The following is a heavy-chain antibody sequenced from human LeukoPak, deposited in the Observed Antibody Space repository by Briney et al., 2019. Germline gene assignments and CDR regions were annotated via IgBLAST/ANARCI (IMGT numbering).Heavy chain of an antibody. D-gene: IGHD3-22*01. CDR1: RFTFSNYP. J-gene: IGHJ4*02. Sequence: PGGSLRLSCAASRFTFSNYPMHWVRQAPGKGLDWVAVVSSDGSNKYYADSVKGRFTVSRDNSKNTLYLQMNGLRPEDSAVYYCARELIGEAFDYWGQGTLVTVSS. CDR2: VSSDGSNK. V-gene: IGHV3-30*04. CDR3: ARELIGEAFDY.